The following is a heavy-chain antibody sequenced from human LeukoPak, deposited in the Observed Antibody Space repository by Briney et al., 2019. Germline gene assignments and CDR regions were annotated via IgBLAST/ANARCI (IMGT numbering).Heavy chain of an antibody. CDR2: ISGSGGST. V-gene: IGHV3-23*01. J-gene: IGHJ4*02. Sequence: GGSLRLSCAASGFTFSSYAMSWVRQAPVKGLEWVSAISGSGGSTYYADSVKGRFTISRDNSKDTLYLQMNSLRAEDTAVYYCAKAVSVGATVSDYWGQGTLVTVSS. CDR1: GFTFSSYA. D-gene: IGHD1-26*01. CDR3: AKAVSVGATVSDY.